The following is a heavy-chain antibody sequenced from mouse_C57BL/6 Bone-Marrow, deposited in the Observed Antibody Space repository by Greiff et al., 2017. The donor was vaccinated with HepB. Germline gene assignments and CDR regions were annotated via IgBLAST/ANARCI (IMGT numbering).Heavy chain of an antibody. Sequence: QVQLQQPGAELVKPGASVKLSCKASGYTFTSYWMHWVKQRPGQGLEWIGMIHPNSGSTNYNEKFKSKATVTVDKSSSTAYMQLSSLTNEDSAVYYCARSRGSSMDDWGQGTSVTVSS. CDR2: IHPNSGST. J-gene: IGHJ4*01. CDR1: GYTFTSYW. V-gene: IGHV1-64*01. CDR3: ARSRGSSMDD.